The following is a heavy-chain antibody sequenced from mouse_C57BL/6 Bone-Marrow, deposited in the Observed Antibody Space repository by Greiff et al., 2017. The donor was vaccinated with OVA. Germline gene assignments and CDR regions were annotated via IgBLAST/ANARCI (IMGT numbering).Heavy chain of an antibody. CDR1: GYSITSGYY. V-gene: IGHV3-6*01. CDR3: ARAIYYGNYDAMDY. D-gene: IGHD2-1*01. J-gene: IGHJ4*01. Sequence: EVKLVESGPGLVKPSQSLSLTCSVTGYSITSGYYWNWIRQFPGNKLEWMGYISYDGSNNYNPSLKNRISITRDTSKNQFFLKLNSVTTEDTATYYCARAIYYGNYDAMDYWGQGTSVTVSS. CDR2: ISYDGSN.